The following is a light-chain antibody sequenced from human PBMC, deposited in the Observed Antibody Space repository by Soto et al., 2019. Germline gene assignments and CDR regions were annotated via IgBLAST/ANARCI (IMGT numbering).Light chain of an antibody. V-gene: IGKV3-11*01. CDR3: QQRSNWPPGLT. CDR1: QSVSSN. Sequence: EVVMTQSPATLSVSPGERATLSCRASQSVSSNLAWYQQKPGQAPRLLIYGAFSRATGIPDRFSGSGSGTDFTLTISSLEPEDFAVYYCQQRSNWPPGLTFGQGTRLEIK. J-gene: IGKJ5*01. CDR2: GAF.